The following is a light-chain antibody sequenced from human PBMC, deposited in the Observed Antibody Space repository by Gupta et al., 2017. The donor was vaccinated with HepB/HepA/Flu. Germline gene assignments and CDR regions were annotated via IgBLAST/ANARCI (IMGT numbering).Light chain of an antibody. Sequence: DIQLTQSPSFLSASVGDRVTITCRASQGITSYLAWYQQRPGKAPKLLIYGASSLQSGVPSRFSGSGSGTEFTLTISSLQPEDFATYYCQQLKRYPLTFGGGSKVEIK. CDR2: GAS. CDR3: QQLKRYPLT. CDR1: QGITSY. V-gene: IGKV1-9*01. J-gene: IGKJ4*01.